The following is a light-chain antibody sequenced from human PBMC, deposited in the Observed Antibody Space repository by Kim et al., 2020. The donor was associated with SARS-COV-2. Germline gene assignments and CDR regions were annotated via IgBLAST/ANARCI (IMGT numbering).Light chain of an antibody. CDR1: QSVSSNY. CDR3: QQYGSSPRT. Sequence: AQGERATLSGRASQSVSSNYLAWYQQKPGQAPRLLIYGAASRATGIPDRFSGSGSGTDFTLTISRLEPDDFAVYYCQQYGSSPRTFGQGTKVDIK. V-gene: IGKV3-20*01. CDR2: GAA. J-gene: IGKJ1*01.